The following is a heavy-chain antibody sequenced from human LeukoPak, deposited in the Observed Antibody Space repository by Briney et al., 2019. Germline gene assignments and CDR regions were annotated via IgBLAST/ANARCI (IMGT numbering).Heavy chain of an antibody. J-gene: IGHJ4*02. CDR2: ISYDGSNK. V-gene: IGHV3-30*18. CDR1: GFTFSNYG. CDR3: AKDRGYCSGDSCYYFDY. D-gene: IGHD2-15*01. Sequence: GGSLRLSCAASGFTFSNYGMHWVRQAPGKGLEWVAVISYDGSNKYYADSVKGRFTISRDNSKNTLYLQMNSLRAEDTAVYYCAKDRGYCSGDSCYYFDYWGQGTLVTVSS.